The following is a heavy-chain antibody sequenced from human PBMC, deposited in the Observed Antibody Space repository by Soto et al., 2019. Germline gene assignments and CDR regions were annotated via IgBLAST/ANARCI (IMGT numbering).Heavy chain of an antibody. CDR2: IKHDGSAK. CDR3: ARDGRPFDY. V-gene: IGHV3-7*01. J-gene: IGHJ4*02. D-gene: IGHD1-26*01. CDR1: GFTFSTYW. Sequence: EVQLAESGGGLVQPGGSLRLSCAASGFTFSTYWLSWVRQAPGKGLEWVANIKHDGSAKYYVDSVKGRFTISRDNTKNSLFLQMNSLRAEDTAVYYCARDGRPFDYWGQGTLVTVSS.